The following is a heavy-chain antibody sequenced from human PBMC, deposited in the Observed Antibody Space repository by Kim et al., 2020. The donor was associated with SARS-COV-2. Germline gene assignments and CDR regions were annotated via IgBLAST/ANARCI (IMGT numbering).Heavy chain of an antibody. CDR3: ARHLHVTTVPFYWYFDL. CDR1: GFTFGNSA. J-gene: IGHJ2*01. V-gene: IGHV3-23*01. CDR2: IFGSGSGT. Sequence: GGSLRLSCTASGFTFGNSAMSWVRQAPGKGLEWVSGIFGSGSGTYYADSVKGRVSISRDNFQSTLYLQMDNLRTEDTAVYYCARHLHVTTVPFYWYFDLWGRGNLVTVSS.